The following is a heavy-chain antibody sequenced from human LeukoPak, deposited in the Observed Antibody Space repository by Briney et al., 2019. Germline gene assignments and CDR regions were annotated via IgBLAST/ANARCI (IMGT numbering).Heavy chain of an antibody. CDR2: IYYSGST. D-gene: IGHD1-26*01. CDR3: VRESGSYYGY. V-gene: IGHV4-39*07. Sequence: SETPSLTCTVSGGSISSSSYYWGWIRQPPGKGLEWIGSIYYSGSTYYNPSLKSRVTISVDTSKNQFSLKLSSVTAADTAVYYCVRESGSYYGYSGQGTLVTVFS. J-gene: IGHJ4*02. CDR1: GGSISSSSYY.